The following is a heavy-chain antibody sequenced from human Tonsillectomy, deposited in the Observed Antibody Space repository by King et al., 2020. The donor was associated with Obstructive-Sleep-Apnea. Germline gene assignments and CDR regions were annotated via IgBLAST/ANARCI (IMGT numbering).Heavy chain of an antibody. D-gene: IGHD4-23*01. CDR3: ASQAPGDYGGRKGPHPIDY. J-gene: IGHJ4*02. CDR2: IYYSGST. CDR1: GGSISSSSYY. Sequence: QLQESGPGLVKPSETLSLTCTVSGGSISSSSYYWGWIRQPPGKGLEWIGSIYYSGSTYYNPSLKSRVTISVDTSKNQFSLKLSSVTAADTAVYYCASQAPGDYGGRKGPHPIDYWGQGTLVTVSS. V-gene: IGHV4-39*07.